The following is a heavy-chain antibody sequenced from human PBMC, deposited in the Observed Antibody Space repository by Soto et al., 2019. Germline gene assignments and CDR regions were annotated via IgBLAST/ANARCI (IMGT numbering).Heavy chain of an antibody. V-gene: IGHV3-33*01. CDR2: IWYDGSNK. D-gene: IGHD3-16*01. J-gene: IGHJ4*02. Sequence: QVQLVESGGGVVQPGRSLRLSCAASGFTFSSYGMHWVRQAPGKGLEWVAVIWYDGSNKYYADSVKGRFTTSRDNSKNTLYLQMNSLRAEDTAVYYCARDTYYDYVWGSPFDYWGQGTLVTVSS. CDR3: ARDTYYDYVWGSPFDY. CDR1: GFTFSSYG.